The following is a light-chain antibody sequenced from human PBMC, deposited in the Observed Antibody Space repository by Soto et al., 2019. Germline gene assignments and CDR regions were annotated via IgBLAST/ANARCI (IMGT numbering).Light chain of an antibody. V-gene: IGLV2-14*01. CDR1: SSDVGNYNY. J-gene: IGLJ1*01. CDR2: EVR. Sequence: SVLTQPASVSGSPGQSITISCTGTSSDVGNYNYVSWPQHHPAKAPTVMIYEVRNRPSGVSNRFSGPKSGNTASLASSGLPAEDEADDSCRSDSSTKIRVFGTGTKAIVL. CDR3: RSDSSTKIRV.